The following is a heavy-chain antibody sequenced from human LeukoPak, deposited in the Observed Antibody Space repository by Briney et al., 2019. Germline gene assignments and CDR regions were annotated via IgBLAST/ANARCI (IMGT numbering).Heavy chain of an antibody. CDR1: GFTFSVAA. Sequence: GGSLRLSCAASGFTFSVAAMTWVRQAPGKGLEWVSLIGASGESTYYADSVKGRFAISRDNSKNTLSLQMNSLRAEDTAMYFCAKDIQLSTWGLGTMVTVSS. V-gene: IGHV3-23*01. CDR3: AKDIQLST. D-gene: IGHD5-24*01. CDR2: IGASGEST. J-gene: IGHJ3*01.